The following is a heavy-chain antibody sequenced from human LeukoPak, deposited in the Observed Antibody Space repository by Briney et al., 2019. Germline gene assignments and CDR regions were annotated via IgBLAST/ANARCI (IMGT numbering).Heavy chain of an antibody. CDR1: GFTVSTKY. V-gene: IGHV3-53*01. CDR2: IYSGGST. J-gene: IGHJ4*02. D-gene: IGHD4-23*01. Sequence: GGSLRLSCVVSGFTVSTKYMSWVRQAPGKGLEWVSLIYSGGSTYYADSVKGRFTISRDNSKNTLYLQMNSLRAEDTAVYYCARRAGGYSHPYDYWGQGTLVTVSS. CDR3: ARRAGGYSHPYDY.